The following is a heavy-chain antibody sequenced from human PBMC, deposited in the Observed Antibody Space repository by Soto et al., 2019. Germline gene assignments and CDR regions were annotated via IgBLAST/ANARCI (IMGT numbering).Heavy chain of an antibody. CDR3: ASLYSSSWRIDY. J-gene: IGHJ4*02. Sequence: PGGSLRLSCAASGFTFSDYYMSWIRQAPGKGLEWVSYISSSSSYTNYADSVNGRFTISRDNAKNSLYLQMNSLRAEDTAVYYCASLYSSSWRIDYWGQGTLVTVSS. V-gene: IGHV3-11*06. CDR2: ISSSSSYT. CDR1: GFTFSDYY. D-gene: IGHD6-13*01.